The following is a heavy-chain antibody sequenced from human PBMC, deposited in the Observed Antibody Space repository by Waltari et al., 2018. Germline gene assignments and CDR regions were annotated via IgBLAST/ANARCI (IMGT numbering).Heavy chain of an antibody. J-gene: IGHJ6*02. V-gene: IGHV1-2*06. CDR3: ARDQSMTNYYYGMDV. CDR1: GYTFTGYY. Sequence: QVQLMQSGAEVKKPGASVKVSCKASGYTFTGYYIPWVRQTPGQGLEWMVRVQSNRGGANFAQKFQGRVTMTSDTSTSTVYMELSRLTFDDTAVYYCARDQSMTNYYYGMDVWGQGTTVTVS. CDR2: VQSNRGGA.